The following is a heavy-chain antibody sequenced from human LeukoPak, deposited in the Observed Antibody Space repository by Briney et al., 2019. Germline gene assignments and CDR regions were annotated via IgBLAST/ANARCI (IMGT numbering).Heavy chain of an antibody. V-gene: IGHV4-61*02. D-gene: IGHD3-9*01. J-gene: IGHJ4*02. CDR3: ARVAKDYDILTGYYYYYFDY. Sequence: PSQTLSLTCTVSDGSISSGSYYWSWIRQPAGKGLAWIGRIYTSGSTNYNPSLKSRVTISVDTSKNQFSLKLSSVTAADTAVYYCARVAKDYDILTGYYYYYFDYWGQATLVTVSS. CDR2: IYTSGST. CDR1: DGSISSGSYY.